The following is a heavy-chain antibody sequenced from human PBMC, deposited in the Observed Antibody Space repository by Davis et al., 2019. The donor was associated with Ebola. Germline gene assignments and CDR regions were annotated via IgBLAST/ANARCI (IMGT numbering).Heavy chain of an antibody. CDR3: AGPSGTVFDY. Sequence: PSETLSLTCAVYGGAFSGYLWSWIRQSPEKGLEWIGEINHSGSTNYNPSLKSRATISVDTSKNQFSLKLSSVTAADTAVYYCAGPSGTVFDYWGQGTLVTVSS. V-gene: IGHV4-34*01. J-gene: IGHJ4*02. D-gene: IGHD1-26*01. CDR2: INHSGST. CDR1: GGAFSGYL.